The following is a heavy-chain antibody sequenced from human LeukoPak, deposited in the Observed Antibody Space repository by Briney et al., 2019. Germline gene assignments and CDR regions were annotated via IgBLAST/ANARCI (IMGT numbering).Heavy chain of an antibody. CDR1: GGSISSYY. Sequence: SETLSLTCTVSGGSISSYYWNWIRQPPGKGLEWIGYMYYSGSTYYNPSLKSRVTISVDTSKNQFSLKLSSVTAADTAVYYCARGARELPFDYWGQGTLVTVSS. CDR2: MYYSGST. CDR3: ARGARELPFDY. V-gene: IGHV4-59*12. J-gene: IGHJ4*02. D-gene: IGHD1-26*01.